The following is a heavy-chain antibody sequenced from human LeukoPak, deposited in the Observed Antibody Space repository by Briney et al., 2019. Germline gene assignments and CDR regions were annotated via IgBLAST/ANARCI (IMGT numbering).Heavy chain of an antibody. Sequence: GSSVKVSCKASGGTFSSYAISWVRQAPGQGLEWMGRIIPILGIANYAQKFQGRVTITADKSTSTAYMELSSLRSEDTAVYYCARDMSSGGNSDYWGQGTLVTVSS. CDR1: GGTFSSYA. J-gene: IGHJ4*02. V-gene: IGHV1-69*04. D-gene: IGHD4-23*01. CDR3: ARDMSSGGNSDY. CDR2: IIPILGIA.